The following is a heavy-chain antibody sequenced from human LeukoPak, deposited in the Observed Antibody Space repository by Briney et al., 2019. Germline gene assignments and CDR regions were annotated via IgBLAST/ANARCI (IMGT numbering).Heavy chain of an antibody. CDR3: ARKYYYGSGSYYLSYFDY. CDR2: ISSSGSTI. J-gene: IGHJ4*02. V-gene: IGHV3-48*03. CDR1: GFTFSSYE. Sequence: GGSLRLSCAASGFTFSSYEMNWVRQAPGRGLERVSYISSSGSTIYYADPVKGRFTISRDNAKNSLYLHMNSLRAEDTAVYYCARKYYYGSGSYYLSYFDYWGQGTLVTVSS. D-gene: IGHD3-10*01.